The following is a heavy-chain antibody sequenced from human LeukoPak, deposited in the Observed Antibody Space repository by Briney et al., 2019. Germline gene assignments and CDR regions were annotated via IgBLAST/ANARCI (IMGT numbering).Heavy chain of an antibody. CDR2: ISGSGGST. Sequence: GGSLRLSCAASGFTFSSYAMSWVRQAPGEGLEWVSAISGSGGSTYYADSVKGRFTISRDNSQNTLYLQMNSLRAEDTAVYYCAKDLGVVVVAAAQDGDYWGQGTLVTVSS. J-gene: IGHJ4*02. CDR3: AKDLGVVVVAAAQDGDY. D-gene: IGHD2-15*01. CDR1: GFTFSSYA. V-gene: IGHV3-23*01.